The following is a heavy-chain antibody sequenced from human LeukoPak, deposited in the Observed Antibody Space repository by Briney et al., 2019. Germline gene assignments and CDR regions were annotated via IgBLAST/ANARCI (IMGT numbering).Heavy chain of an antibody. CDR1: GDSMNGYY. CDR2: IYYRGST. Sequence: SETLSLTCIVSGDSMNGYYWSWMRQSPGKGLEWLGHIYYRGSTYYNPSLKSRVTLSIDTSENQFSLRLTSVTAADTAVYFCVPHPWRLGSRDYNFDYWGQGILVTVSS. CDR3: VPHPWRLGSRDYNFDY. V-gene: IGHV4-59*08. D-gene: IGHD3-16*01. J-gene: IGHJ4*02.